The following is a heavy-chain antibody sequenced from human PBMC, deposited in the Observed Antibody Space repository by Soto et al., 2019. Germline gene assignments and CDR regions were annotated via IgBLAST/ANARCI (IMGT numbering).Heavy chain of an antibody. Sequence: ASVKVSCKASGYTFTSYAMHWVRQAPGQRLQWMGWINAGNGNTKYSQKFQGRVTITRDTSASTAYMELSSLRSEDTAVYYCARRSPSSGYFDYWGQGTLVTVSS. V-gene: IGHV1-3*01. J-gene: IGHJ4*02. CDR3: ARRSPSSGYFDY. D-gene: IGHD3-22*01. CDR1: GYTFTSYA. CDR2: INAGNGNT.